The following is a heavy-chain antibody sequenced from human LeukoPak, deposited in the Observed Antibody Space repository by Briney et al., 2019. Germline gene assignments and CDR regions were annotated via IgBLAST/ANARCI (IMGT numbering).Heavy chain of an antibody. J-gene: IGHJ6*03. CDR1: GGSITINNYY. D-gene: IGHD3-10*01. Sequence: SETLSLTCTVSGGSITINNYYWGWIRQPPGKGLEWIGRIYTSGSTNYNPSLKSRVTMSVDTSKNQFSLKLSSVTAADTAVYYCARAVGSGSFQTYYYYMDVWGKGTTVTISS. CDR2: IYTSGST. CDR3: ARAVGSGSFQTYYYYMDV. V-gene: IGHV4-39*07.